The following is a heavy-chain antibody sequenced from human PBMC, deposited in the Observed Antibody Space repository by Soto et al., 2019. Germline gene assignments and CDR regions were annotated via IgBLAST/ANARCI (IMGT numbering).Heavy chain of an antibody. D-gene: IGHD3-3*01. J-gene: IGHJ4*02. CDR2: ISSSSSYI. CDR3: ARDGSPDYDFWSGYYSY. V-gene: IGHV3-21*01. CDR1: GFTFSSYS. Sequence: GGSLRLSCAASGFTFSSYSMNWVRQAPGKGLEWVLSISSSSSYIYYADSVKGRFTISRDNAKNSLYLQMNSLRAEDTAVYYCARDGSPDYDFWSGYYSYWGQGTLVTVSS.